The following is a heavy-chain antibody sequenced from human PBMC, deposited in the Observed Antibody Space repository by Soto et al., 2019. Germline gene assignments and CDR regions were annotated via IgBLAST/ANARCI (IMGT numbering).Heavy chain of an antibody. Sequence: KSSETLSLSCTVSGGSISSYYWSGIRQPPGKGLEWIGYIYYSGSTNYNPSLKSRVTISVDTSKNQFSLKLSSVTAADTAVYYCARHRTYSGYDLWGQGTLVTVSS. CDR3: ARHRTYSGYDL. V-gene: IGHV4-59*08. J-gene: IGHJ5*02. D-gene: IGHD5-12*01. CDR1: GGSISSYY. CDR2: IYYSGST.